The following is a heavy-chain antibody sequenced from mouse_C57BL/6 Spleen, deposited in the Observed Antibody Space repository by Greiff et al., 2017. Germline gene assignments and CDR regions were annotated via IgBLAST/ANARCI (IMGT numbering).Heavy chain of an antibody. CDR1: GYAFSSYW. CDR2: IYPGDGDT. V-gene: IGHV1-80*01. CDR3: ARGITTVVEGYYFDY. Sequence: QVQLQQSGAELVKPGASVKISCKASGYAFSSYWMNWVKQRPGKGLEWIGQIYPGDGDTNYNGKFKGKATLTADKSSSTAYMQHSSLTSEDSAVYFCARGITTVVEGYYFDYWGQGTTLTVSS. J-gene: IGHJ2*01. D-gene: IGHD1-1*01.